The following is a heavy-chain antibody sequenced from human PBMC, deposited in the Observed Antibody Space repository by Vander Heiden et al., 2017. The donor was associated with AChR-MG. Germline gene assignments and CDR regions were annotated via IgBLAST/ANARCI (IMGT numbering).Heavy chain of an antibody. J-gene: IGHJ4*02. D-gene: IGHD6-19*01. V-gene: IGHV3-30*18. Sequence: QVQLVESGGGVVQPGRSLRLSCAASGFTFSSYGMHWVRQAPGKGLEWVAVISYDGSNKYYADSVKGRFTISRDNSKNTLYLQMNSLRAEDTAVYYCAKAPGPSGWSIDYWGQGTLVTVSS. CDR2: ISYDGSNK. CDR3: AKAPGPSGWSIDY. CDR1: GFTFSSYG.